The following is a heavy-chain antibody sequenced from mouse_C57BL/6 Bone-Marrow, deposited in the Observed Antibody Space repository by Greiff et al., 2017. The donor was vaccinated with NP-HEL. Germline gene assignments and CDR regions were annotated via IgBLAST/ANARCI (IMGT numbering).Heavy chain of an antibody. CDR2: IDPEDGET. J-gene: IGHJ2*01. CDR3: ARGSYGNYEGY. Sequence: LVESGAELVKPGASVKLSCTASGFNIKDYYMHWVKQRTEQGLEWIGRIDPEDGETKYAPQFPGKATITADTSSNTAYLQLSSLTSEDTAVYYCARGSYGNYEGYWGQGTTLTVSS. V-gene: IGHV14-2*01. CDR1: GFNIKDYY. D-gene: IGHD2-1*01.